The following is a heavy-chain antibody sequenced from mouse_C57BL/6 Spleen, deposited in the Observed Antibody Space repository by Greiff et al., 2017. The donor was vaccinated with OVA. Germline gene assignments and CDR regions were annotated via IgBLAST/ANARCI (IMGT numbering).Heavy chain of an antibody. Sequence: EVKLVESGEGLVKPGGSLKLSCAASGFTFSSYAMSWVRQTPEKRLEWVAYISSGGDYIYYADTVKGRFTISRDNAMNTLYLQMSSLKSEDTAMYYCTRGGPYYYGSSSYFDYWGQGTTLTVSS. D-gene: IGHD1-1*01. V-gene: IGHV5-9-1*02. CDR1: GFTFSSYA. CDR3: TRGGPYYYGSSSYFDY. CDR2: ISSGGDYI. J-gene: IGHJ2*01.